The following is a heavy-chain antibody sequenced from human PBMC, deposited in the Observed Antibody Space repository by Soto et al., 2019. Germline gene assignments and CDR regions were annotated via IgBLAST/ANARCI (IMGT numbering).Heavy chain of an antibody. Sequence: QAQLVQSGDEVKEPGASVKVSCKTSGYTFTSYGVSWVRQAPGQGLEWMGWISPYNGNRNYAQKFQGRVTMTTVTSTSTAYMEVRSLRSDDTXXXXXXXXXXXXXXXXXXXXXXYVMDVWGQGTTVSVXS. CDR3: XXXXXXXXXXXXXXXXXYVMDV. CDR1: GYTFTSYG. V-gene: IGHV1-18*01. CDR2: ISPYNGNR. J-gene: IGHJ6*02.